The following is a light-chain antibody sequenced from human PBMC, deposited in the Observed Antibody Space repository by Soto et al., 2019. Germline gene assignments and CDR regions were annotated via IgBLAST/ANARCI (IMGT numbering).Light chain of an antibody. V-gene: IGLV2-14*03. J-gene: IGLJ2*01. CDR1: SSDVGGFNY. Sequence: QSVLTQPASVSGSPGQSITISCTGTSSDVGGFNYVSWYQHHPGKAPKLMIYDVSNRPSGVSNRFSGSKSGNTASLTISGLQAEDEANYYCSSYASTTHLVFGGGTKLTVL. CDR2: DVS. CDR3: SSYASTTHLV.